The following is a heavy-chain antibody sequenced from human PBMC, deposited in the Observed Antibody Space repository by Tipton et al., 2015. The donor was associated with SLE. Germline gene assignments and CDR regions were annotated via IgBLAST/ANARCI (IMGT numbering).Heavy chain of an antibody. J-gene: IGHJ4*02. CDR1: GFTLSNYW. CDR2: SNSDGSIT. CDR3: AREGSGGGNPLDF. Sequence: SLRLSCAASGFTLSNYWVHWVRQGPGKGLVWVSRSNSDGSITSYADSVRGRFTISSDNAKSTLYLQMNSLRAEDTAVYYCAREGSGGGNPLDFWGQGTLVTVSS. D-gene: IGHD4-23*01. V-gene: IGHV3-74*01.